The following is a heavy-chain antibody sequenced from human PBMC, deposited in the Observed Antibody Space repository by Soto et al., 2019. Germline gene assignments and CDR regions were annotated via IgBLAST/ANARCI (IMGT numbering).Heavy chain of an antibody. V-gene: IGHV3-23*01. CDR2: VTGSGSST. D-gene: IGHD3-22*01. CDR3: AKNVIEQAPMIFDY. Sequence: GGSLRLSCAASGFTFSRNPMSWVRQAPGKGLEWVSAVTGSGSSTYYADSVKGRFTISRDNSKNTLYLQMNSLRAEDTAVYYCAKNVIEQAPMIFDYWGQGTLVTVSS. J-gene: IGHJ4*02. CDR1: GFTFSRNP.